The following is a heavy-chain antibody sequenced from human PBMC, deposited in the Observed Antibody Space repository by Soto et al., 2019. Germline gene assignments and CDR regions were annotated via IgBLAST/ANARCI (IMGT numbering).Heavy chain of an antibody. CDR2: IYWDDDK. D-gene: IGHD6-6*01. J-gene: IGHJ5*02. CDR3: AHSQYTSPLHFDP. Sequence: QITLKESGPTLVKPTQTLTLTCSFSGFSLGIGGVGVGWIRQPPGKALEWLALIYWDDDKRYNPSLKTRLTITKDTSQNQVVLTMTNLEPVDTSTYYCAHSQYTSPLHFDPWGQGSLVTVSS. CDR1: GFSLGIGGVG. V-gene: IGHV2-5*02.